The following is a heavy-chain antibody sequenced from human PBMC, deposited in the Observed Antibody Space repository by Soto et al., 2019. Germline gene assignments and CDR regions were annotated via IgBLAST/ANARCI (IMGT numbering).Heavy chain of an antibody. Sequence: VGSLRLSCAASGFTFSSYSMNWVRQAPGKGLEWVSSISSSSSYIYSADSVKGRFTISRDNAKNSLYLQMNSLRAEDTAVYYCAREDYSNFDYWGQGTLVTVSS. CDR1: GFTFSSYS. CDR2: ISSSSSYI. V-gene: IGHV3-21*01. D-gene: IGHD4-4*01. J-gene: IGHJ4*02. CDR3: AREDYSNFDY.